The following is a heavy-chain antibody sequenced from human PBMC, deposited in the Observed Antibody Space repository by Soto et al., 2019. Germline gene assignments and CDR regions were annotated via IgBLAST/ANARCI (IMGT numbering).Heavy chain of an antibody. Sequence: GSGPTLVNPTQTLTLTCTLSGFSLNTAGGGVVWIRQPPGKALEWLALIYWNDDKRYSPSLNNRLTITRDTSRNQVVLTMTNMAPDDTGTYYCAHRPNWGINGLGAWGQGTSVTVSS. CDR3: AHRPNWGINGLGA. CDR1: GFSLNTAGGG. J-gene: IGHJ6*02. CDR2: IYWNDDK. V-gene: IGHV2-5*01. D-gene: IGHD7-27*01.